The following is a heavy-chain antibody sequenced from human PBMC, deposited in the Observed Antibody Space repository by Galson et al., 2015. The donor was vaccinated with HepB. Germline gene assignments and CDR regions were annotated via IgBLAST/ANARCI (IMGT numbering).Heavy chain of an antibody. CDR1: GFTFSSYS. J-gene: IGHJ4*02. Sequence: SLRLSCAASGFTFSSYSMNWVRQAPGKGLEWVSYISSSSSYIYYADSVKGRFTISRDNAKNSLYLQMNSLRAEDTAVYYCARSHYGGNSGFDYWGQGTLVTVSS. V-gene: IGHV3-21*05. CDR2: ISSSSSYI. CDR3: ARSHYGGNSGFDY. D-gene: IGHD4-23*01.